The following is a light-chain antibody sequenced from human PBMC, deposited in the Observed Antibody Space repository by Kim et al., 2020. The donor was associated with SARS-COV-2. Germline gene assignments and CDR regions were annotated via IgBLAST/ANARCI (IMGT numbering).Light chain of an antibody. Sequence: ASVRDRVTITCRASQGISNYLSWYQQKPGKVPKLLIYVASTLQSGVPSRFSGSGYGTDFTLTISSLQPEDIATYYCQKYNSAPRTFGQGTKVDIK. CDR2: VAS. CDR1: QGISNY. CDR3: QKYNSAPRT. V-gene: IGKV1-27*01. J-gene: IGKJ1*01.